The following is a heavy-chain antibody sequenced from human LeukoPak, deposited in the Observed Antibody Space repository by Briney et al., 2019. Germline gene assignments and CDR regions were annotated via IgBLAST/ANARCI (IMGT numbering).Heavy chain of an antibody. CDR3: ARSLAARPGFDY. CDR2: IYYSGST. CDR1: GGSISSHH. Sequence: SETLSLTCTVSGGSISSHHWSWIRQPPGKGLEWIGYIYYSGSTNYNPSLKSRVTISVDTSKNQFSLKLSSVTAADTAVYYCARSLAARPGFDYWGQGTLVTVSS. V-gene: IGHV4-59*11. D-gene: IGHD6-6*01. J-gene: IGHJ4*02.